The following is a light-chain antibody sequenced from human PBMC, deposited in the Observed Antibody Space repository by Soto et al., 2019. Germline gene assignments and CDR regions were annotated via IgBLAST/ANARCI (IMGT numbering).Light chain of an antibody. Sequence: QSALTQPASVSGSPGQSITISCTGTSSDVGGHNLLSWYQQHPGKAPKAIIYEAYRRPSGVSPRFSGSKSGNTASLTISGLQAEDEADYYCSSYTSSSTIVFGGGTQLTVL. CDR2: EAY. CDR3: SSYTSSSTIV. V-gene: IGLV2-14*02. J-gene: IGLJ2*01. CDR1: SSDVGGHNL.